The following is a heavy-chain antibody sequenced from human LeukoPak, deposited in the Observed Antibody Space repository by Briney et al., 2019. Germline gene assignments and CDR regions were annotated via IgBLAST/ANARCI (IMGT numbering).Heavy chain of an antibody. Sequence: ASVKVSCKASGYTFTSYYMHWVRQAPGQGLEWMGIINPSGGSTSYAQKFQGRVTMTEDTSTDTAYMELSSLRSEDTAVYYCATLEKRKNDFWSGFPLYYFDYWGQGTLVTVSS. J-gene: IGHJ4*02. D-gene: IGHD3-3*01. V-gene: IGHV1-46*01. CDR2: INPSGGST. CDR3: ATLEKRKNDFWSGFPLYYFDY. CDR1: GYTFTSYY.